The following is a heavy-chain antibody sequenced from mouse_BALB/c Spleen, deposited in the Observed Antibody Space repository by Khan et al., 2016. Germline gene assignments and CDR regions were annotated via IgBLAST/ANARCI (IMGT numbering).Heavy chain of an antibody. V-gene: IGHV1S81*02. D-gene: IGHD2-4*01. J-gene: IGHJ3*01. CDR2: INPSNGDT. CDR1: GYTFTSYY. Sequence: VQLQESGAELVKPGASVKLSCKASGYTFTSYYMYWVKQRPGQGLEWIGEINPSNGDTNFNERFKSKATLTVDKSSSTTYMQFSSLTSEDTAVYDCTRAGYDYPFAFWGQGTLVTVSA. CDR3: TRAGYDYPFAF.